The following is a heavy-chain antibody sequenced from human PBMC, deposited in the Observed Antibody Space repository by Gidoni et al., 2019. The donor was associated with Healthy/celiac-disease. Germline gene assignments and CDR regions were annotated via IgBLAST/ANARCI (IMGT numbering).Heavy chain of an antibody. D-gene: IGHD6-6*01. V-gene: IGHV3-64D*08. CDR3: VKGTYSSSSVWFDP. CDR2: ISSNGGST. J-gene: IGHJ5*02. CDR1: GFTFSSYA. Sequence: EVQLVESGGGLVQPGGSLRLSCSASGFTFSSYAMHWVRQAPGKGLEYVSAISSNGGSTYYADSVKGRFTISRDNSKNTLYLQMSSLRAEDTAVYYCVKGTYSSSSVWFDPWGQGTLVTVSS.